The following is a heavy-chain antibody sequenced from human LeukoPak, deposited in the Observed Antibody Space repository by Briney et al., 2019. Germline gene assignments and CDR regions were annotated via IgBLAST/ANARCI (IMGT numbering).Heavy chain of an antibody. Sequence: ASVKVSCKASGYTFTSYGISWVRQAPGQGLEWMGWISAYNGNTNYAQEFQGRVTMTRDTSISTAYMELSRLRSDDTAVYYCARDERYDSSGYPFDYWGQGTLVTVSS. J-gene: IGHJ4*02. D-gene: IGHD3-22*01. CDR2: ISAYNGNT. CDR3: ARDERYDSSGYPFDY. V-gene: IGHV1-18*01. CDR1: GYTFTSYG.